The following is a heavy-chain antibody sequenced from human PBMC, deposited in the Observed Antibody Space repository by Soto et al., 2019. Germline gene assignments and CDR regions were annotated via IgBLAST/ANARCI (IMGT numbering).Heavy chain of an antibody. CDR1: GGSFSGYY. V-gene: IGHV4-34*01. J-gene: IGHJ4*02. D-gene: IGHD2-15*01. CDR2: INHSGST. Sequence: SETLSLTCAVYGGSFSGYYWSWIRQPPGKGLEWIGEINHSGSTNYNPSLKSRVTISVDTSKNQFSLKLSSVTAADTAWYYCASSLPPLYCSGGSCYRAEGYYFDYWGQGTLVTVSS. CDR3: ASSLPPLYCSGGSCYRAEGYYFDY.